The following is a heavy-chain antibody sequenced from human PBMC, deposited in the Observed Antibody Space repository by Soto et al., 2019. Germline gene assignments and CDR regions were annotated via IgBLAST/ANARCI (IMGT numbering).Heavy chain of an antibody. Sequence: VQLVQSGGEVKKPGASVKVSCKASGYTFTNYGISWVRQAPGQGLEWMGWINVYNGNTKYAQKVQGRVTMTTDTSTSTAYMELRSLRSDDTAVYYCARGVGSGSYYNQYNWFDPWGQGTLLTVSS. CDR3: ARGVGSGSYYNQYNWFDP. CDR2: INVYNGNT. V-gene: IGHV1-18*01. J-gene: IGHJ5*02. D-gene: IGHD3-10*01. CDR1: GYTFTNYG.